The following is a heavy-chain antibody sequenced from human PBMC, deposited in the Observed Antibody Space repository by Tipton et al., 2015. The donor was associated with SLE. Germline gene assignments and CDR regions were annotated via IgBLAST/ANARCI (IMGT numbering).Heavy chain of an antibody. V-gene: IGHV4-39*01. Sequence: LRLSCTVSGGSISSSSHYWGWIRQPPGKGLEWIGCFYYSGSTYSNPSLKSRVTISVDTSKNQFSLKLSSVTAADTAVYYCARTSTYYDFWSGSYYYYYYMDVWGKGTTVTVSS. CDR3: ARTSTYYDFWSGSYYYYYYMDV. CDR2: FYYSGST. D-gene: IGHD3-3*01. CDR1: GGSISSSSHY. J-gene: IGHJ6*03.